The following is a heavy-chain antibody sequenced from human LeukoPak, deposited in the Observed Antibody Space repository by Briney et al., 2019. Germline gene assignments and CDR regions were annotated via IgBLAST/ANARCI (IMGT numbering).Heavy chain of an antibody. CDR3: APQMRCSGCIDY. Sequence: GGSLRPSCAASGFTFSSYAMHWVRQAPGKGLEWVAVISYDGSNKYYADSVKGRFTISRDNSKNTLYLQMNSLRAEDTAVYYCAPQMRCSGCIDYWGQGTLVTVSS. CDR1: GFTFSSYA. V-gene: IGHV3-30*04. CDR2: ISYDGSNK. J-gene: IGHJ4*02. D-gene: IGHD2-15*01.